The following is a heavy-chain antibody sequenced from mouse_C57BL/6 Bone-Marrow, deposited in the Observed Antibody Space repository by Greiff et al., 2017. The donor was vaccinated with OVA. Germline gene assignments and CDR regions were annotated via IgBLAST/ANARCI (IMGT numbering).Heavy chain of an antibody. Sequence: DVKLVESGPGLVKPSQSLSLTCSVTGYSITSGYYWNWIRQFPGNKLEWMGYISYDGSNNYNPSLKNRISITRDTSKNQFFLKLNSVTTEDTATYYCARGLRRFFFDYWGQGTTLTVSS. V-gene: IGHV3-6*01. CDR3: ARGLRRFFFDY. D-gene: IGHD2-2*01. CDR1: GYSITSGYY. CDR2: ISYDGSN. J-gene: IGHJ2*01.